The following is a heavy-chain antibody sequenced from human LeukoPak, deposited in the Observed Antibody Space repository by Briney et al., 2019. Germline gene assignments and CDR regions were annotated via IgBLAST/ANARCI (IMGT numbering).Heavy chain of an antibody. CDR3: ARASRDGYNSVVPDY. CDR1: GGSISSSSYY. D-gene: IGHD5-24*01. J-gene: IGHJ4*02. CDR2: IYYSGST. V-gene: IGHV4-39*07. Sequence: SETLSLTCTVSGGSISSSSYYWGWIRQPPGKGLEWIGSIYYSGSTYYNPSLKSRVTISVDTSKNQFSLKLSSVTAADTAVYYCARASRDGYNSVVPDYWGQGTLVTVSS.